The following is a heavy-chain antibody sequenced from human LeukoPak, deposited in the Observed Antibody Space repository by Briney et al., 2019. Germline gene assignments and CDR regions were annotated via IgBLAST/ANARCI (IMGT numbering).Heavy chain of an antibody. CDR2: IYYSGST. V-gene: IGHV4-39*07. CDR3: ARLDSSGWYGEYFQH. CDR1: GGSISSSSYY. D-gene: IGHD6-19*01. Sequence: PSETLSLTCTVSGGSISSSSYYWGWIRQPPGKGLEWIGSIYYSGSTYYNPSLKSRITISVDTSKNQFSLKLSSVTAADTAVYYCARLDSSGWYGEYFQHWGQGTLVTVSS. J-gene: IGHJ1*01.